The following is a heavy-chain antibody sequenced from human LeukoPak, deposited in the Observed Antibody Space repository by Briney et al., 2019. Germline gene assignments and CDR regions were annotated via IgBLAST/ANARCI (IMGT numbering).Heavy chain of an antibody. CDR1: GFTFSSYA. V-gene: IGHV3-30-3*01. D-gene: IGHD3-22*01. CDR3: ARDGHYDSSGYSSDY. J-gene: IGHJ4*02. Sequence: GRSLRLSCAASGFTFSSYAMHWVRQAPGKGLEWVAVISYDGSNKYYADSVKGRFTISRDNSKNTLYLQMNSLRAEDTAVYYCARDGHYDSSGYSSDYWGQGTLVTVSS. CDR2: ISYDGSNK.